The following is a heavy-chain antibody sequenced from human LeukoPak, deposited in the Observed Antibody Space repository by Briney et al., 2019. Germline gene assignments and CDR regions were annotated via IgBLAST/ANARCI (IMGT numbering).Heavy chain of an antibody. V-gene: IGHV3-7*01. D-gene: IGHD2-15*01. J-gene: IGHJ6*03. CDR1: GFTFSSYW. Sequence: GGSLRLSCAASGFTFSSYWISWVRQAPGKGLEWVASIKQDGSEKYSVDSVKGRFTISRDNAKNSLYLQMNSLRAEDTGVYYCAREAGGSGYSDYYYYMDVWGKGNTVTVSS. CDR3: AREAGGSGYSDYYYYMDV. CDR2: IKQDGSEK.